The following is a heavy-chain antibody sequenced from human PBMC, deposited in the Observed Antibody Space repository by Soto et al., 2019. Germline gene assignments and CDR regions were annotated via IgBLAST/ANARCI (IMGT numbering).Heavy chain of an antibody. CDR1: GGSISSYY. Sequence: SETLSLTCTVSGGSISSYYWSWIRQPPGKGLEWIGYIYHSGSTYYNPSLKSRATISVDRSKNQFSLKLSSVTAADTAVYYCARASTTVTTLDYWGQGTLVTVSS. CDR3: ARASTTVTTLDY. D-gene: IGHD4-17*01. J-gene: IGHJ4*02. V-gene: IGHV4-59*12. CDR2: IYHSGST.